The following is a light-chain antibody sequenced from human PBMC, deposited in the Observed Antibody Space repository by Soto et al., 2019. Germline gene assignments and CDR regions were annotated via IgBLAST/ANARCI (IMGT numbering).Light chain of an antibody. V-gene: IGKV1-6*01. Sequence: AIQMTQSPSSLSASVGDRVTITCRASQGIRNDLGWYQQKPGKAPKLLIYAASSLQSGVPSRFSGSGSGTDFTLTISSLQAEDVAVYYCQQYYSTPRFTFGPGTKVDIK. CDR2: AAS. J-gene: IGKJ3*01. CDR1: QGIRND. CDR3: QQYYSTPRFT.